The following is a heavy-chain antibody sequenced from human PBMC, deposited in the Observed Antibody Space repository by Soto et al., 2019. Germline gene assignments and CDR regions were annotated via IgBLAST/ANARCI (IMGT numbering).Heavy chain of an antibody. CDR1: GFTFSGSA. CDR3: VNEQQLAPF. J-gene: IGHJ4*02. V-gene: IGHV3-73*01. D-gene: IGHD6-13*01. CDR2: IRSRGNGYAT. Sequence: GGSLRLSCAASGFTFSGSAVHWVRQASGKGLEWVGRIRSRGNGYATATAASVKGRFTVSRDDAKNTLYLQMSSLRAEDTAVYYCVNEQQLAPFWGQGTLVTVSS.